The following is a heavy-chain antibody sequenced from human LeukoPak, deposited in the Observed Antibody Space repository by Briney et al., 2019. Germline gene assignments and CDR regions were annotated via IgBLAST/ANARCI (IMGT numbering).Heavy chain of an antibody. D-gene: IGHD6-19*01. Sequence: SETLSLTCTVSGGSITSYCWSWIRQPPGKGLEWIGYMYYSGSFNYNPSLKSRVTISVDTSKSQFSLKLNSVTAADTAVYFCARRRGGRGWSFDWGQGTLVTVSS. CDR2: MYYSGSF. J-gene: IGHJ4*02. CDR3: ARRRGGRGWSFD. CDR1: GGSITSYC. V-gene: IGHV4-59*08.